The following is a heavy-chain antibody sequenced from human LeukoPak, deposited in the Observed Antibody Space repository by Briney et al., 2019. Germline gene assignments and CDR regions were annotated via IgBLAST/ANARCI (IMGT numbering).Heavy chain of an antibody. CDR3: ASTGIAVAGTSWDDAFDI. J-gene: IGHJ3*02. Sequence: GGSLRLSCAASGFTFSSSWMTWVRQAPGKGLEWVAIIKPDGSDKSYVDSVKGRFTVSRDNAKNSLYLQMNSLRAEDTAVYYCASTGIAVAGTSWDDAFDIWGQGTMVTVSS. V-gene: IGHV3-7*01. CDR1: GFTFSSSW. CDR2: IKPDGSDK. D-gene: IGHD6-19*01.